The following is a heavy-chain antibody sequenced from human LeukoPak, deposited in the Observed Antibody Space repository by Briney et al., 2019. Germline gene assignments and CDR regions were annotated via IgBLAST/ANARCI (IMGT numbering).Heavy chain of an antibody. CDR1: GGSISSYY. J-gene: IGHJ5*02. CDR2: IYYSGST. CDR3: ARDHGSGSYYNWFDP. V-gene: IGHV4-59*01. D-gene: IGHD3-10*01. Sequence: SETLSLTCTVSGGSISSYYWSWIRQPPGKGLEWIGYIYYSGSTNYNPSLKSRVTISVDTSKNQFSLKLSSVTAADTAVYYCARDHGSGSYYNWFDPWSQGTLVTVSS.